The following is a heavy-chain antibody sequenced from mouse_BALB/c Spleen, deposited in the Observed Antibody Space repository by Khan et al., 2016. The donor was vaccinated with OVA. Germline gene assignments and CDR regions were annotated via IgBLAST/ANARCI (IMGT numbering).Heavy chain of an antibody. J-gene: IGHJ4*01. V-gene: IGHV9-4*02. CDR3: ARGGAAYYRNDGGAMDY. D-gene: IGHD2-14*01. CDR2: INTHSGVP. Sequence: QIQLVQSGPELKKPGETVRISCKASGYTFTTAGMQWVQKMPGKGLKWIGWINTHSGVPKYAEDFKGRFVFSLETSASTAYLQITNLKNEDTATYFCARGGAAYYRNDGGAMDYWGQGTLVTVSS. CDR1: GYTFTTAG.